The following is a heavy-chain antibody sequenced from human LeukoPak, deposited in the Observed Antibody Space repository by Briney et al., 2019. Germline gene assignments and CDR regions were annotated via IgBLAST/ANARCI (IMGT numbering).Heavy chain of an antibody. V-gene: IGHV3-21*01. Sequence: GGSLRLSCAASGFTFSSYSMNWVRQAPGKGLQWVSSISSSSSYIYYADSVKGRFTISRDNAKNSLYLQMNSLRAEDMAVYYCARKGFRVFDYWGQGTLVTVSS. CDR2: ISSSSSYI. CDR1: GFTFSSYS. J-gene: IGHJ4*02. CDR3: ARKGFRVFDY.